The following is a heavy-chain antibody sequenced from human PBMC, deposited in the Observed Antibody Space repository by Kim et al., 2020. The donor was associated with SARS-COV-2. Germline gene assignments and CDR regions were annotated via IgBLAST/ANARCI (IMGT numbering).Heavy chain of an antibody. Sequence: GGSLRLSCAASGFTFSSYEMNWVRQAPGKGLEWVSYISSSGSTIYYADSVKGRFTISRDNAKNSLYLQMNSLRAEDTAVYYCARDSRYYYDSSGYYYWGQGTLVTVSS. CDR3: ARDSRYYYDSSGYYY. J-gene: IGHJ4*02. CDR2: ISSSGSTI. V-gene: IGHV3-48*03. CDR1: GFTFSSYE. D-gene: IGHD3-22*01.